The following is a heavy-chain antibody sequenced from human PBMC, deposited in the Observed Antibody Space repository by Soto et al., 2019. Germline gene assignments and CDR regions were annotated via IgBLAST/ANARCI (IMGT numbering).Heavy chain of an antibody. CDR2: IYYSGST. V-gene: IGHV4-31*03. J-gene: IGHJ5*02. Sequence: SETLSLTCTVSGGSISSGGYYWSWIRQHPGKGLEWIGYIYYSGSTYYNPSLKSRVTISVDTSKNQFSLKLSSVTAADTAVYYCAREHDYFASWFDPWGQGTLVTVSS. D-gene: IGHD4-17*01. CDR3: AREHDYFASWFDP. CDR1: GGSISSGGYY.